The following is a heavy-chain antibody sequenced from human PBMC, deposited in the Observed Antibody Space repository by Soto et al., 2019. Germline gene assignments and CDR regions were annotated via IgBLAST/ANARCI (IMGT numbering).Heavy chain of an antibody. CDR1: GGIFSGYA. CDR3: ASRNSGSAYDEVSHYGLDV. D-gene: IGHD3-10*01. J-gene: IGHJ6*02. V-gene: IGHV1-69*06. Sequence: VQLVQSGSEVKKPGSSVKVSCKVSGGIFSGYAIGWVRQAPGQGLEWMGGIIPVYGTSTYAQKVQGRVTITANKSTTTGYMEVSSLTSEATAVYFCASRNSGSAYDEVSHYGLDVWGQGTAVTVSS. CDR2: IIPVYGTS.